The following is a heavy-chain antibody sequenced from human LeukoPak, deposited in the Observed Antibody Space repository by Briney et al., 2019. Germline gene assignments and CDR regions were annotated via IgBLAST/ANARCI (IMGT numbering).Heavy chain of an antibody. J-gene: IGHJ4*02. CDR2: ITSTYAT. D-gene: IGHD2-2*02. V-gene: IGHV3-73*01. Sequence: PGGSLRLSCTASGFTFSASPMHWVRQASGKGLEWVGRITSTYATAYAASVKGRFTISRDDLQSTTYLQMNSLETEDTAVYYCTREGCGATSCYTNDYWGQGTLVTVSS. CDR3: TREGCGATSCYTNDY. CDR1: GFTFSASP.